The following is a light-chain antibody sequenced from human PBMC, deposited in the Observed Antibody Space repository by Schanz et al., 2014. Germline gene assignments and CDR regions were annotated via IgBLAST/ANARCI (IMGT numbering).Light chain of an antibody. J-gene: IGKJ2*02. CDR3: QQYGDSPAWT. V-gene: IGKV3-20*01. CDR1: QSVSSNH. Sequence: EIVLTQSPGTLSLSPGERATLSCRASQSVSSNHLVWYQHKPGQAPRLLMYGASSRATGIPDRFSGSGSGTDFTLTISRLEPEDFAVYYCQQYGDSPAWTFGQGTKLEIK. CDR2: GAS.